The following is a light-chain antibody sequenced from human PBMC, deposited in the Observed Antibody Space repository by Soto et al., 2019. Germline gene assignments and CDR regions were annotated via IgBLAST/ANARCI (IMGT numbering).Light chain of an antibody. Sequence: EIVMTQSPATLSVSPGERATLSCRASQSVSSAYLAWYQQKRGQAPRLLIYGASNRATGIPTRFSGSGSGTEFTLTISSLQSEDFAVYYCQQYNNWPRTFGQGTKVDIK. CDR3: QQYNNWPRT. V-gene: IGKV3-15*01. J-gene: IGKJ1*01. CDR2: GAS. CDR1: QSVSSAY.